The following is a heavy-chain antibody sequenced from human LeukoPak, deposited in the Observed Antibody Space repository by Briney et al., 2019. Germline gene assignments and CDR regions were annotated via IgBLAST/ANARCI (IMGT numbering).Heavy chain of an antibody. J-gene: IGHJ4*02. V-gene: IGHV1-2*02. CDR1: GYTFTGYY. D-gene: IGHD6-13*01. CDR3: ARLEQQPNSMAFDY. Sequence: GASVKVSCKASGYTFTGYYMHWVRQAPGQGLEWMGWINPNSGGTNYAQKFQGRVTRTRDTSISTTYMELSRLKSDDTAVYYCARLEQQPNSMAFDYWGQGTLVTVSS. CDR2: INPNSGGT.